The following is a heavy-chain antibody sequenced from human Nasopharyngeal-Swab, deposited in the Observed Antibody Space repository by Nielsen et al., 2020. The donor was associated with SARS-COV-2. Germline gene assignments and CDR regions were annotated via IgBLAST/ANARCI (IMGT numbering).Heavy chain of an antibody. J-gene: IGHJ6*02. D-gene: IGHD6-13*01. CDR2: ISYDGSNK. CDR1: GFTFSSYA. V-gene: IGHV3-30*04. Sequence: GGSLRLSCAASGFTFSSYAMHWVRQAPGKGLEWVAVISYDGSNKYYADSVKGRFTISRDNSKNTLYLQMNSLRAEDTAVYYCASSPGIAAPTGMDVWGQGTTVTASS. CDR3: ASSPGIAAPTGMDV.